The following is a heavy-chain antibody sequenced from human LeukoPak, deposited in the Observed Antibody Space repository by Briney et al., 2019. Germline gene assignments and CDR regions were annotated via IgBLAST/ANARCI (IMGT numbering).Heavy chain of an antibody. Sequence: GGSLRLSCAASGFTVSSNYMSWVRQAPGKGLEWVSVIYSGGSTYYADSVKGRFTISRDNSKNTLYLQMNSLRAEDTAVYYCARDSVCSGGSCYAYWGQGTLVTVSS. CDR2: IYSGGST. CDR1: GFTVSSNY. CDR3: ARDSVCSGGSCYAY. J-gene: IGHJ4*02. D-gene: IGHD2-15*01. V-gene: IGHV3-53*01.